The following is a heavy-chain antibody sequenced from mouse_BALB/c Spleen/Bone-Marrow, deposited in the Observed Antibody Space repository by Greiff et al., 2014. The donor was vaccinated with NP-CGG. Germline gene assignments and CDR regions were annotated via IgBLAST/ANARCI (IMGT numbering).Heavy chain of an antibody. CDR3: VRETKVVADFDY. CDR2: IHYSGNT. V-gene: IGHV3-1*02. Sequence: VQLQQPGPDLVKPSQSLSLTCTVTGYSITSGYGWHWIRQFPENKLEWMGYIHYSGNTDYNPSLKSRISITRDTSKNQFFLQLNSVTTEDTATYYCVRETKVVADFDYWGQGTTLTVSS. CDR1: GYSITSGYG. J-gene: IGHJ2*01. D-gene: IGHD1-1*01.